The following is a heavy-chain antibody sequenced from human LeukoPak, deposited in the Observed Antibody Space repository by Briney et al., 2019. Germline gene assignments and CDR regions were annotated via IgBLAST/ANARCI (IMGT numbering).Heavy chain of an antibody. V-gene: IGHV4-31*03. J-gene: IGHJ4*02. CDR2: IYYSGNA. Sequence: SETLSLTCTVSGGSISSGAYYWTWIRQHPGKGLEWIGYIYYSGNAYYNPSLKSRITISVDTSKNQFSLKLSSVTAADTAVYYCARWGLGLTYFDYWGQGILVTVSP. D-gene: IGHD7-27*01. CDR1: GGSISSGAYY. CDR3: ARWGLGLTYFDY.